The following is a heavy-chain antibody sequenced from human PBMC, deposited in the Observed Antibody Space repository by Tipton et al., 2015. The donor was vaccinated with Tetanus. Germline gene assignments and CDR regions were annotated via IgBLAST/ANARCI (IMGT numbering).Heavy chain of an antibody. D-gene: IGHD6-25*01. Sequence: SLRLSCTASGFPFDKYAMNWVRQAPGKGLEWVSGISGLGRTTDYADSVKGRFTISRDNSKSTLYLQVHSLRVEDTAIYFCAKGRAAATYFFDYWGQGTPVTVSS. J-gene: IGHJ4*02. CDR2: ISGLGRTT. CDR3: AKGRAAATYFFDY. V-gene: IGHV3-23*01. CDR1: GFPFDKYA.